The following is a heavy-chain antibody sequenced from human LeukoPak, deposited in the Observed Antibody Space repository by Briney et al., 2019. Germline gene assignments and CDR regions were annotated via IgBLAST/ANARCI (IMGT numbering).Heavy chain of an antibody. Sequence: GASVKVSCKASGYTFTSYGISWVRQAPGQGLEWMGWISAYHGNTNYAQKLQGRVTMTTDTSTSTAYMELRSLRSDDTAVYYCARDPYVDTAMVVVYWGQGPWSPSPQ. V-gene: IGHV1-18*01. CDR2: ISAYHGNT. J-gene: IGHJ4*02. CDR1: GYTFTSYG. CDR3: ARDPYVDTAMVVVY. D-gene: IGHD5-18*01.